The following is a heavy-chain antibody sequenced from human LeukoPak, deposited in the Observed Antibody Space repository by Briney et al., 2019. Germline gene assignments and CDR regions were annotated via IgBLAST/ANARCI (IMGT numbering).Heavy chain of an antibody. V-gene: IGHV3-23*01. Sequence: GGSLRLSCAASGFSFSIYAMSWVRQAPGKGLEWVSSFTGSGGNTYYADSVKGRFTISRDDSKNTLFLQMNNLKAEDTAVYYCARDIVIGSGGCLDWGQGTLVTVSS. J-gene: IGHJ4*02. CDR2: FTGSGGNT. CDR3: ARDIVIGSGGCLD. CDR1: GFSFSIYA. D-gene: IGHD3-10*01.